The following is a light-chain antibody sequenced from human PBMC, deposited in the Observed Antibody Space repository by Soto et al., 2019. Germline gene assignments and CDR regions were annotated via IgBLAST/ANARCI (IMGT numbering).Light chain of an antibody. CDR3: QQYSSTPHT. V-gene: IGKV3-20*01. Sequence: EIVLTQSPGTLSFSPGQRATLSCRASQSVSRSYLAWYQHKRGQAPRPLMFGTGSRAPGIPDRFSGTGSGTDLTLIINRMEHEDFAVYYCQQYSSTPHTFGQGTKLEIK. J-gene: IGKJ2*01. CDR2: GTG. CDR1: QSVSRSY.